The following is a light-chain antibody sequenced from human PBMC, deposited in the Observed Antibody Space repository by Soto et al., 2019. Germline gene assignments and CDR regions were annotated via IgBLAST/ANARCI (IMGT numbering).Light chain of an antibody. CDR3: SSYAGSNNYVV. J-gene: IGLJ2*01. Sequence: QSVLTQPPSASGSPGQSVTISCTGTSRDVGGYDRVSWYQQHPGKVPKLMIYEVSKRPSGVPDRFSASKSGNTASLTVSGLQTEDEADYYCSSYAGSNNYVVFGGGTKLTVL. V-gene: IGLV2-8*01. CDR2: EVS. CDR1: SRDVGGYDR.